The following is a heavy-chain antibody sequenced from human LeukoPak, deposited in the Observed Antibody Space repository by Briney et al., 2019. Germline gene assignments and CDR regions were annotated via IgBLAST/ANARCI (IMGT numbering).Heavy chain of an antibody. Sequence: PGGSLRLSCAASGFTFSSYSMNWVRQAPGKGLEWVSSISSSSSYIYYADSVKGRFTISRDNSKNTLYLQMNSLRAEDTAVYYCAKDRVAAAGTGAFDIWGQGTMVTVSS. CDR3: AKDRVAAAGTGAFDI. D-gene: IGHD6-13*01. J-gene: IGHJ3*02. CDR2: ISSSSSYI. CDR1: GFTFSSYS. V-gene: IGHV3-21*04.